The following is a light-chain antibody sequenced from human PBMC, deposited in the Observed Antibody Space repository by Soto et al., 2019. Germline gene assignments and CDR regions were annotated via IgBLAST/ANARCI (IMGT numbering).Light chain of an antibody. CDR2: SND. V-gene: IGLV1-44*01. CDR1: SSNIGSNT. CDR3: ASWDDSLDGYL. Sequence: QPVLTQPPSTSGTPGQRVTISCSGSSSNIGSNTVTWYQQLPGTAPKLLIYSNDQRPSGVPDRFSGSKSGPSASLAISGLQSEDEADYYCASWDDSLDGYLFGSGTKVTVL. J-gene: IGLJ1*01.